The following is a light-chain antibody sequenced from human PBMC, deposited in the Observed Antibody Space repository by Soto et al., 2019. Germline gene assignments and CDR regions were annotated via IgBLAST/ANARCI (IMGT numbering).Light chain of an antibody. CDR3: LLYYGGAVI. CDR2: STD. V-gene: IGLV7-43*01. CDR1: TGAVTSGHY. J-gene: IGLJ2*01. Sequence: QTVVTQEPSLTVSPGGTVTLTCASSTGAVTSGHYTNWLQQKPGQAPRALIYSTDTKHSWTPARFSGSHLGGKAALTLSGAQPEDEADYYCLLYYGGAVIFGGGTKLTVL.